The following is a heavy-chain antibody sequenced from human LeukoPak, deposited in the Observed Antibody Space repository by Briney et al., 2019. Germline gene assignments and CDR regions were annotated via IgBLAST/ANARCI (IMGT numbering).Heavy chain of an antibody. V-gene: IGHV5-51*01. CDR3: ARHEDTAMVEDY. D-gene: IGHD5-18*01. CDR2: IYPGDSHT. Sequence: GESLKISCKGSGYSFTSYWIGWVRQMPGKGLEWMGIIYPGDSHTRYSPSFQGQVTISADKSISTAYLQWSSLKASDSAMYYCARHEDTAMVEDYWGQVTLVTVSS. CDR1: GYSFTSYW. J-gene: IGHJ4*02.